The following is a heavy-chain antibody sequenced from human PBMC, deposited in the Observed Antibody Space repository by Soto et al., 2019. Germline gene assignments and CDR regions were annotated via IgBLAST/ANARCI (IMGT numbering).Heavy chain of an antibody. J-gene: IGHJ6*02. V-gene: IGHV3-23*01. CDR2: ISGNFET. Sequence: PGGSLRLSCAASGFRFSDYAISRVRQARGKGLEWASTISGNFETYYADSVNFRFTIPRDNSMNSLYLQRSSLRADDTAVYLCANLSGFNFVFAVDVWGQGTTVTVSS. D-gene: IGHD6-25*01. CDR3: ANLSGFNFVFAVDV. CDR1: GFRFSDYA.